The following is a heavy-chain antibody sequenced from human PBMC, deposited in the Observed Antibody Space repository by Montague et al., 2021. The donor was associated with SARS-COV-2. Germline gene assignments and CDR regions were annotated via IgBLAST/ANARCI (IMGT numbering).Heavy chain of an antibody. CDR2: VYYSRSS. CDR1: GXSVSHDF. CDR3: VRDPAPSGSGTFYDY. J-gene: IGHJ4*02. Sequence: SETLSLTCTVSGXSVSHDFWTWIRQPPGKGLEWIGYVYYSRSSSYNPSLMCRVSIAVDTSKNQFSLRLSTVTAADTAIYYCVRDPAPSGSGTFYDYWGQGTLVAVSS. D-gene: IGHD1-26*01. V-gene: IGHV4-59*02.